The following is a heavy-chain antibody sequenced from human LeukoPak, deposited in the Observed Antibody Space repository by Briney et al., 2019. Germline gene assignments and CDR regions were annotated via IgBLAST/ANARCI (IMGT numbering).Heavy chain of an antibody. V-gene: IGHV3-30*02. D-gene: IGHD3-10*01. Sequence: GGPLRLSCAASGFTFSSSGMHWVRQAPGKGLDWVAFIRYDGRNKYYADSVKGRFTISRDNSKNTLYLQMNSLRAEDTAVYYCARINVLWFGELYGFDYWGQGTLVTVSS. CDR2: IRYDGRNK. J-gene: IGHJ4*02. CDR1: GFTFSSSG. CDR3: ARINVLWFGELYGFDY.